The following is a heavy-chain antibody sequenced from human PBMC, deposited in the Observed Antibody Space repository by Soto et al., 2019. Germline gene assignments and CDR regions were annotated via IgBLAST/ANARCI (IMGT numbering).Heavy chain of an antibody. V-gene: IGHV1-46*01. J-gene: IGHJ5*02. CDR3: ARDGGSTGRSNCFDP. CDR2: INPSAGGT. D-gene: IGHD2-8*02. Sequence: APVKVSRKGSGYTFTTYYIHWPRQAPGQGRKRMEIINPSAGGTTYAPKFQGRVTMTRDTSMSTVYMDLSSLRSEDTSVYYCARDGGSTGRSNCFDPWGQGTLVTVSS. CDR1: GYTFTTYY.